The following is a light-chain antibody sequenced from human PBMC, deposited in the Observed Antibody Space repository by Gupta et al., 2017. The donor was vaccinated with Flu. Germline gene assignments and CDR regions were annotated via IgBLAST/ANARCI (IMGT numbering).Light chain of an antibody. CDR3: SSYAGSVTPYV. J-gene: IGLJ1*01. CDR2: EVN. Sequence: SSDVGSYHLVSWYQQYSDKAPRLVIYEVNKRPSGASDRFSGSKSGNTASLTISGLQAEDEADYYCSSYAGSVTPYVFGTGTKVTVL. V-gene: IGLV2-23*02. CDR1: SSDVGSYHL.